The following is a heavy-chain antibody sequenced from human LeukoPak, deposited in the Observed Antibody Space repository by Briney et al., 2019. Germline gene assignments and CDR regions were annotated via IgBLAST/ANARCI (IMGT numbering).Heavy chain of an antibody. CDR3: AGGGGYGSSPGV. D-gene: IGHD6-6*01. CDR1: GGSISSFY. J-gene: IGHJ6*02. Sequence: SETLPLTCTVSGGSISSFYWSWIRQPPGKGLEWIGYISYSGNTDYNPSLKSRVTISLDTSRNQFSLKLTSVTAADTAVYYCAGGGGYGSSPGVWGQGTTVTVSS. CDR2: ISYSGNT. V-gene: IGHV4-59*01.